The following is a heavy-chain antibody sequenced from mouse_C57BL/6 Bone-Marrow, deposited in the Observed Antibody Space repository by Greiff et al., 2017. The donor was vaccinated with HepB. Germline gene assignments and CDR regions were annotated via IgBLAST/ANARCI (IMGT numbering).Heavy chain of an antibody. D-gene: IGHD1-1*02. J-gene: IGHJ3*01. V-gene: IGHV1-64*01. CDR1: GYTFTSYW. Sequence: QVQLQQPGAELVKPGASVKLSCKASGYTFTSYWMHWVKQRPGQGLEWIGMIHPNSGSTNYNEKFKSKATLTVDKSSSTAYIQLSSLTSEDSAVYYCARSGTMVSFAYWGQGTLVTVSA. CDR2: IHPNSGST. CDR3: ARSGTMVSFAY.